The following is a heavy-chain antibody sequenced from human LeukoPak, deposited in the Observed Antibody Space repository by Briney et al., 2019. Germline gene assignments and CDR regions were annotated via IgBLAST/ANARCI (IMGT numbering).Heavy chain of an antibody. V-gene: IGHV1-18*01. Sequence: GASVKVTCKASGYTFTSYGISWVRQAPGQGLEWMGWISAYNGNTNYAQKLQGRVTMTTDTSTSTAYMELRSLRSDDTAVYYCAIQVTGIRNFDYWGQGTLVTVSS. CDR3: AIQVTGIRNFDY. J-gene: IGHJ4*02. CDR1: GYTFTSYG. D-gene: IGHD2-21*02. CDR2: ISAYNGNT.